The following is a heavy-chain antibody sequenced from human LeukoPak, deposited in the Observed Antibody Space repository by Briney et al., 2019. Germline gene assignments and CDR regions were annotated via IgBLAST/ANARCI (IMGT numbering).Heavy chain of an antibody. D-gene: IGHD3-10*01. CDR3: ARAGGLLWFGEVLESSDAFHI. Sequence: PGGSLRLSCAASGFTFSSYGMHWVRQAPGKGLEWVAVISYDGSNKYYADSVKGRFTISRDNSKNSLYLQVNSLRDEDTAVYYCARAGGLLWFGEVLESSDAFHIWGQGTMVTVSS. CDR2: ISYDGSNK. V-gene: IGHV3-30*03. J-gene: IGHJ3*02. CDR1: GFTFSSYG.